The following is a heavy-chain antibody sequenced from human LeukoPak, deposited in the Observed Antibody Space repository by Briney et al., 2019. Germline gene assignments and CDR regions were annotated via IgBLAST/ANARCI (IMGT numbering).Heavy chain of an antibody. J-gene: IGHJ4*02. CDR1: GFTFNNFA. V-gene: IGHV3-23*01. D-gene: IGHD6-19*01. CDR2: ISGGRSST. Sequence: GGSLRLSCAASGFTFNNFAMNWVRQAPGKGLEWVSSISGGRSSTYYEDPVQGRFTISRDNSKNTLYLQMNSLRAEDTAIYYCATDRGSVAGTGGIDYWGQGTLVTVSS. CDR3: ATDRGSVAGTGGIDY.